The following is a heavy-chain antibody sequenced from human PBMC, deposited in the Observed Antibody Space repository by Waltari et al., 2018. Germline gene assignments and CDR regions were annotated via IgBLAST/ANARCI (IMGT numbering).Heavy chain of an antibody. J-gene: IGHJ4*02. D-gene: IGHD1-26*01. CDR3: ARDARIVGATQVDS. V-gene: IGHV4-34*01. Sequence: QVQLQQWGAGLLKPSETLSLTCAVYGGSFSGYYWSWIRQPPGKGLEWIGEINHSGSTNYNPSLKSRLSLSVDTSTNQFSLRLTSVTAADTAVYYCARDARIVGATQVDSWGQGVLVTVSS. CDR2: INHSGST. CDR1: GGSFSGYY.